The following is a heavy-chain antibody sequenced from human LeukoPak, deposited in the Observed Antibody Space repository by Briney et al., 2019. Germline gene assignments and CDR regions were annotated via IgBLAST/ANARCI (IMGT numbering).Heavy chain of an antibody. V-gene: IGHV4-34*01. Sequence: PSETLSLTCAVYGGSFSGDFWSWIRQPPGKTLEWIGSIYSSGSTYYNPSLKSRVIIIIDTPKNHFSLTLSSVTAADTAVYYCARAVGYFDWLPLFDYWGQGTLVTVSS. CDR2: IYSSGST. D-gene: IGHD3-9*01. CDR3: ARAVGYFDWLPLFDY. CDR1: GGSFSGDF. J-gene: IGHJ4*02.